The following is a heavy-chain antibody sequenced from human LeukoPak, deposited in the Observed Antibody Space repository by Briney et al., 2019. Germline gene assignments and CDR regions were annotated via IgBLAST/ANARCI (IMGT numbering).Heavy chain of an antibody. CDR3: ASSRGYSYGNWFDP. D-gene: IGHD5-18*01. CDR1: GDSISSYY. CDR2: IYYSGST. J-gene: IGHJ5*02. V-gene: IGHV4-59*01. Sequence: SETLSLTCTVSGDSISSYYWSWIRQPPGKGLEWIGYIYYSGSTNYNPSLKSRVTISVDTSKNQFSLKLSSVTAADTAVYYCASSRGYSYGNWFDPWGQGTLVTVSS.